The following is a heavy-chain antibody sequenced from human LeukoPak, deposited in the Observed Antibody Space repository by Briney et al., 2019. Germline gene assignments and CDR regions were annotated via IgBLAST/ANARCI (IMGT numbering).Heavy chain of an antibody. V-gene: IGHV4-34*01. CDR2: INHSGST. D-gene: IGHD2-2*01. Sequence: TSETLSLTCAVYGGSFSGYYWSWIRQPPGKGLEWIGEINHSGSTNYNPSLKSRVTISVDTSKNQFSLKLSSVTAADTAVYYCARFGLVVVPAAKYYYYGMDVWGQGTTVTVSS. CDR1: GGSFSGYY. J-gene: IGHJ6*02. CDR3: ARFGLVVVPAAKYYYYGMDV.